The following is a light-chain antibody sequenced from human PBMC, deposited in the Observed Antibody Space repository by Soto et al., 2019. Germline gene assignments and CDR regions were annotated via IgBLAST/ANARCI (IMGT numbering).Light chain of an antibody. CDR3: QQRSNWPPIT. V-gene: IGKV3-11*01. CDR1: QSVSSY. CDR2: DAS. J-gene: IGKJ5*01. Sequence: SVWTLTQTTLSLSPGERATLSCRASQSVSSYLAWYQQKPGQAPRLLIYDASNRATGIPARFSGSGSGTDFTLTISSLEPEDFAVYYCQQRSNWPPITFGQGTRLEIK.